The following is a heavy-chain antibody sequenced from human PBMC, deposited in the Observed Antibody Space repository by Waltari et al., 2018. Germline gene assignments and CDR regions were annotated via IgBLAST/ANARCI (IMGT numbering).Heavy chain of an antibody. V-gene: IGHV4-34*01. CDR2: INHSGST. J-gene: IGHJ6*03. Sequence: QVQLQQWGAGLLKPSETLSLTCAVYGGSFSGYYWSWIRQPPGKGLEWIGEINHSGSTNYNPSLTSRVTISVDTSKNQFSLKLSSVTAADTAVYYCARGRLAVYYYYYYMDVWGKGTTVTISS. CDR1: GGSFSGYY. D-gene: IGHD6-19*01. CDR3: ARGRLAVYYYYYYMDV.